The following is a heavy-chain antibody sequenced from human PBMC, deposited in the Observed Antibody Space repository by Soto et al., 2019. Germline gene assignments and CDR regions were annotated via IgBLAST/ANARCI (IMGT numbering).Heavy chain of an antibody. CDR3: ARDRPGGYSYAPIDY. CDR2: IIPILGIA. CDR1: GGTFSSYT. J-gene: IGHJ4*02. V-gene: IGHV1-69*08. Sequence: QVQLVQSGAEVKKPGSSVKVSCKASGGTFSSYTISWVRQAPGQGLEWMGRIIPILGIANYAQKFQGRVTIXXDXSXXTAYMELSRRRSEDTAVYYCARDRPGGYSYAPIDYWGQGTLVTVSS. D-gene: IGHD5-18*01.